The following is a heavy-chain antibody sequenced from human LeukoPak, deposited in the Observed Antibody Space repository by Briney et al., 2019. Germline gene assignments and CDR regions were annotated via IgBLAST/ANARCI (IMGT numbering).Heavy chain of an antibody. CDR1: GGSISSYY. CDR2: IYTSGST. J-gene: IGHJ6*03. Sequence: SETLSLTCTVSGGSISSYYWSWIQQPAGKGLEWIGRIYTSGSTNYNPSLKSRVTMSVDTSKNQFSLKLSSVTAADTAVYYCARGKYGDYVDYYYYYMDVWGKGTTVTISS. D-gene: IGHD4-17*01. V-gene: IGHV4-4*07. CDR3: ARGKYGDYVDYYYYYMDV.